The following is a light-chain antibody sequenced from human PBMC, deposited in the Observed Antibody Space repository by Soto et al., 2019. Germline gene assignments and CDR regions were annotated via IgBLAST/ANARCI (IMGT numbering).Light chain of an antibody. CDR3: QQYNSYSET. CDR1: QSISTW. V-gene: IGKV1-5*03. J-gene: IGKJ1*01. Sequence: DIPLTQAPSTLSASLGDRVTITCRASQSISTWLAWYQQKSGKAPKLLIYEASSLGSGVPSRFSGSGSGTEFTLTISSLQPDDFATYYCQQYNSYSETFGQGTKVDI. CDR2: EAS.